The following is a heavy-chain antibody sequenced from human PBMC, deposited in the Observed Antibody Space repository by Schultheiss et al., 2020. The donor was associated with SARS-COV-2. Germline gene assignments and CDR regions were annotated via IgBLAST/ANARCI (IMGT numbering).Heavy chain of an antibody. V-gene: IGHV1-46*01. CDR3: ARDLGSSRRGWFDP. CDR2: INPSGGST. D-gene: IGHD6-13*01. CDR1: GYRFTDYW. Sequence: ASVKVSCKASGYRFTDYWINWVRQAPGQGLEWMGRINPSGGSTSYAQKFQGRVTMTRDTSTSTVYMELSSLRSEDTAVYYCARDLGSSRRGWFDPWGQGTTVTVSS. J-gene: IGHJ5*01.